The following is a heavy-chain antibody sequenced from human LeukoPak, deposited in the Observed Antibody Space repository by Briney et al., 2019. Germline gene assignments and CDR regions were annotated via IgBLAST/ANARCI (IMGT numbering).Heavy chain of an antibody. CDR2: INSDGSST. CDR3: ARTYYYDSSGYHLSY. V-gene: IGHV3-74*01. Sequence: GGSLRLSCAASGFTFSSYWMHWVRQAPGKGLVWVSRINSDGSSTSYADSVKGRFTISRDNAKNTLYLQMNSQRAEDTAVYYCARTYYYDSSGYHLSYWGQGTLVTVSS. D-gene: IGHD3-22*01. CDR1: GFTFSSYW. J-gene: IGHJ4*02.